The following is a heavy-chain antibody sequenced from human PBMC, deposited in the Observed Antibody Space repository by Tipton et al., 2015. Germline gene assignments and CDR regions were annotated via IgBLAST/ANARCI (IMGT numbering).Heavy chain of an antibody. J-gene: IGHJ4*02. CDR3: AKGDYYDANGYYYFDS. Sequence: SLRLSCAASGFTFAAYGMRWVRQAPGKGLEWVSSISRNPNSTYYAESVQGRFTISRDNSKRTLYLQMKSLRVEDTAVYHCAKGDYYDANGYYYFDSWGQAILVTVSS. D-gene: IGHD3-22*01. CDR1: GFTFAAYG. V-gene: IGHV3-23*01. CDR2: ISRNPNST.